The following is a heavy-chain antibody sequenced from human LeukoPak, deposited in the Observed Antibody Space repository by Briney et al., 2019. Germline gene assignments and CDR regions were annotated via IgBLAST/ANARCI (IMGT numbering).Heavy chain of an antibody. D-gene: IGHD1-26*01. Sequence: GGSLRLSCAASGFTFSSYAMSWVRQAPGKGPEWVSAISPDGRRTYYADSVKGRFTISRDNSKNTLYLQLNNLRTEDTAIYYCAKEGGIVVAGDHWGQGTLVTVSS. J-gene: IGHJ4*02. CDR2: ISPDGRRT. V-gene: IGHV3-23*01. CDR1: GFTFSSYA. CDR3: AKEGGIVVAGDH.